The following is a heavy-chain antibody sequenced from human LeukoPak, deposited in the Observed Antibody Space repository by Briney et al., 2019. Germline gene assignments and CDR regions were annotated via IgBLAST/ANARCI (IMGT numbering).Heavy chain of an antibody. CDR1: GYTFTSYY. Sequence: GASVKVSCKTSGYTFTSYYIHWVRQAPGQGLDWMGMIRPSGGSTTYAQKFQGRVTMTRDTSTSTVYMELSSLRPEDTAVYYCARRGNIVVVPAAPVRWFDPWGQGTLVTVSS. V-gene: IGHV1-46*01. D-gene: IGHD2-2*01. CDR2: IRPSGGST. J-gene: IGHJ5*02. CDR3: ARRGNIVVVPAAPVRWFDP.